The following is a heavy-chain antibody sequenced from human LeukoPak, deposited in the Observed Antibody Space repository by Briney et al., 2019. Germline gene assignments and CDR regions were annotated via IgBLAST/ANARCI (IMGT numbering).Heavy chain of an antibody. Sequence: PGGSLRLSCAASGFTFSSYWMSWVRQAPGKGLEWVANIKQDGSEKYYVDSVKGRFTISRDNAKNSLYLQMNSLRPEDTAVYYCANPGYYDYVWGSYRHPGGGYWGQGTLVTVSS. CDR3: ANPGYYDYVWGSYRHPGGGY. V-gene: IGHV3-7*01. CDR1: GFTFSSYW. D-gene: IGHD3-16*02. CDR2: IKQDGSEK. J-gene: IGHJ4*02.